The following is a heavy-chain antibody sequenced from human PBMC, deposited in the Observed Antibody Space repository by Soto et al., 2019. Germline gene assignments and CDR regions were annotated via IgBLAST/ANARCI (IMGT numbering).Heavy chain of an antibody. V-gene: IGHV3-23*01. D-gene: IGHD3-10*01. J-gene: IGHJ3*02. CDR1: RFTFSSYA. CDR3: VNPSGSGTYYAAFDM. Sequence: EVQLLEFGGGLVQPGGSLRLASAASRFTFSSYALGWDHEGPGKGLEWVSIISGSDGTTYYADSVKGRFTISRDRFKNTLYLQMNRLRAEDTAVSYCVNPSGSGTYYAAFDMWGQGTTVTVSS. CDR2: ISGSDGTT.